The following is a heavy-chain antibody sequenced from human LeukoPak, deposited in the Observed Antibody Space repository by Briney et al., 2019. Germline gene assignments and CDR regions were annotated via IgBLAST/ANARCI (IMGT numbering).Heavy chain of an antibody. V-gene: IGHV1-8*01. CDR1: GYTFTSCD. J-gene: IGHJ4*02. CDR3: TRGSSGRRDN. Sequence: WASVKVSCKASGYTFTSCDINWVRQATGQGLEWMGWMNRNSGNTGYGQSFQGRITMTRDISIGTAYMELSNLTSEDTAIYYCTRGSSGRRDNWGQGTLVTVSA. D-gene: IGHD6-19*01. CDR2: MNRNSGNT.